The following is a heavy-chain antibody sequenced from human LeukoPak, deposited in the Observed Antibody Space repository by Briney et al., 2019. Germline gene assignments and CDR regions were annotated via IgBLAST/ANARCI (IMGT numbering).Heavy chain of an antibody. CDR2: ISSSGSTI. J-gene: IGHJ3*02. Sequence: KPGGSLRLSCAASGFTFSDYYMSWIRQAPGKGLEWVSYISSSGSTIYYADSEKGRFTISRDNAKNSLYLQMNSLRAEDTAVYYCARDLYCSSTSCYNGRDAFDIWGQGTMDTVSS. CDR3: ARDLYCSSTSCYNGRDAFDI. V-gene: IGHV3-11*01. CDR1: GFTFSDYY. D-gene: IGHD2-2*02.